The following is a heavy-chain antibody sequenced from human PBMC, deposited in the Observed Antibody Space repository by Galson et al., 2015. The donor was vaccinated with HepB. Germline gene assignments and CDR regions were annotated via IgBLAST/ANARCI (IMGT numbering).Heavy chain of an antibody. J-gene: IGHJ4*02. D-gene: IGHD3-10*01. Sequence: SVKVSCKASGYTFTSYAMNWVRQAPGQGLEWMGWINTNTGNPMYAQGFTGRFVFSLDTSVSTAYLQISSLKAEDTAVYYCARGPYGSGSYYRHYWGQGTLVTVSS. CDR3: ARGPYGSGSYYRHY. V-gene: IGHV7-4-1*02. CDR1: GYTFTSYA. CDR2: INTNTGNP.